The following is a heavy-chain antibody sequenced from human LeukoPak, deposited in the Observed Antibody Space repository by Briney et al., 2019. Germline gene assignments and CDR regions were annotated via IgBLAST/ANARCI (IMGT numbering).Heavy chain of an antibody. D-gene: IGHD3-22*01. CDR2: ISGSGGST. CDR3: AKVGRDSSGYLEY. Sequence: GGSLRLSCAASGFTFSSYAMSWVRQAPGKGLEWVSAISGSGGSTYYADSVKGRFTISRDNSKSTLYLQMNSLRAEDTAVYYCAKVGRDSSGYLEYWGQGTLVTVSS. J-gene: IGHJ4*02. V-gene: IGHV3-23*01. CDR1: GFTFSSYA.